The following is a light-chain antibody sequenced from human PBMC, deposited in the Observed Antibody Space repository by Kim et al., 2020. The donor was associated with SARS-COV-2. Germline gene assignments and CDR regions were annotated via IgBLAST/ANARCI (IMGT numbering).Light chain of an antibody. Sequence: DIQMTQSPSSLSASVGDRVTITCRASQSISSYLNWYQQKPGKAPKLLIYAASSLQSGVPSRFSGSGSWTDFTLTISSLQPEDFATYYCQQSYSTRVTFGPGTKVDIK. CDR1: QSISSY. V-gene: IGKV1-39*01. CDR2: AAS. CDR3: QQSYSTRVT. J-gene: IGKJ3*01.